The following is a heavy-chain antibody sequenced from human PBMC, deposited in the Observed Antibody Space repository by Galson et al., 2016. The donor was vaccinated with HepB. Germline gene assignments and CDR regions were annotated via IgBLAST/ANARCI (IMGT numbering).Heavy chain of an antibody. J-gene: IGHJ4*02. CDR1: GYTFTNYD. CDR3: VGGCFEF. D-gene: IGHD3-9*01. Sequence: SVKVSCKASGYTFTNYDIGWVRQATGKGLEWMGWMNPNSGKTGFAPKFQGRVTMTRNTATSTAYMEVIRLRSEDTAVYYCVGGCFEFWGQGTLVTVSS. CDR2: MNPNSGKT. V-gene: IGHV1-8*01.